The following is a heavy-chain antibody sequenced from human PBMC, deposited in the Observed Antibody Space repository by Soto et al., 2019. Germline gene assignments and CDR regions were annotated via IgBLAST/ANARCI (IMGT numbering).Heavy chain of an antibody. J-gene: IGHJ4*02. CDR1: GFIFRSYS. CDR2: IFATSTTI. D-gene: IGHD3-9*01. Sequence: GGSLRLSCVASGFIFRSYSMVWVRQAPGKGLEWISYIFATSTTIYYADSVKGRFTVSRDNAKNSLFLLINSLRAEDTAVYYCARDKDWAFDYWGQGTPVTVSS. V-gene: IGHV3-48*04. CDR3: ARDKDWAFDY.